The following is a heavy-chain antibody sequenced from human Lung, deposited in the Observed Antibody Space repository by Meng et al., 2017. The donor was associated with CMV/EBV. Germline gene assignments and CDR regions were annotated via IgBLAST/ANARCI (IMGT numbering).Heavy chain of an antibody. Sequence: GESLKISCAASGFTFSSYAMHWVRQAPGKGLEWVAVISYDGSNKYYADSVKGRFTISRDNSKNTLYLQMNSLRAEDTAVYYCARTPKDIVVVPADSFYFDYWGQGKXVNGAS. V-gene: IGHV3-30-3*01. D-gene: IGHD2-2*01. CDR1: GFTFSSYA. J-gene: IGHJ4*02. CDR2: ISYDGSNK. CDR3: ARTPKDIVVVPADSFYFDY.